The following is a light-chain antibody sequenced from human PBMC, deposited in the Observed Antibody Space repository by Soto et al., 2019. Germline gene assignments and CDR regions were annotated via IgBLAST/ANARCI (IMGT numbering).Light chain of an antibody. Sequence: QAVVTQEPSFSVSPGGTVTLTCGLSSGSVSTTFYPSWYQQTPGQPPRTLISSTNTRSSGVPDRFSGSILVNKAALTITGAQADDESDYYCVLYMGSGIGVFGGGTKLTVL. CDR2: STN. CDR1: SGSVSTTFY. CDR3: VLYMGSGIGV. J-gene: IGLJ3*02. V-gene: IGLV8-61*01.